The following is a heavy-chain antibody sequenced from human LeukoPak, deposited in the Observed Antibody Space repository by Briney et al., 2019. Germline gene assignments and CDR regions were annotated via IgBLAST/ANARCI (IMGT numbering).Heavy chain of an antibody. CDR1: GFTFSSYG. J-gene: IGHJ5*02. D-gene: IGHD4-17*01. V-gene: IGHV3-30*02. CDR3: AKDGEGTVTTKWFDP. CDR2: IRYDGSNK. Sequence: GGSLRLSCAASGFTFSSYGMHWVRQAPGKGLEWVAFIRYDGSNKYYTDSVKGRFTISRDNSKNTLYLQMNSLRAEDTAVYYCAKDGEGTVTTKWFDPWGQGTLVTVSS.